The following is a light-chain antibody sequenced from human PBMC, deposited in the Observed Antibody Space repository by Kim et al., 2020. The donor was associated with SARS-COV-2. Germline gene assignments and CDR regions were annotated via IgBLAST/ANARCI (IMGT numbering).Light chain of an antibody. CDR1: QSINSW. CDR2: DAS. Sequence: DIQMTQSPSTLSASVGDSVTISCRASQSINSWLAWYQQKPGKAPKLLIYDASSLESGVPSRFSGSGSGTEFTLTISSLQPDDFATYHCHQHNNYMFGQGTKVDIK. CDR3: HQHNNYM. V-gene: IGKV1-5*01. J-gene: IGKJ1*01.